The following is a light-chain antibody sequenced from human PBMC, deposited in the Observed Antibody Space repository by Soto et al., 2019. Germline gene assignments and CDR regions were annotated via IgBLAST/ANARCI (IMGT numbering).Light chain of an antibody. CDR1: SGTFASNY. CDR3: QSYDSSNHVV. V-gene: IGLV6-57*02. CDR2: EDN. Sequence: FMLTQPHSVSESPGKTVTISCTGSSGTFASNYVQWYQQRPGSAPTTVIYEDNQRPSGVPDRFSGSIDTSSNSASLTISGLQTEDEAYYYCQSYDSSNHVVFGGGTKLTVL. J-gene: IGLJ2*01.